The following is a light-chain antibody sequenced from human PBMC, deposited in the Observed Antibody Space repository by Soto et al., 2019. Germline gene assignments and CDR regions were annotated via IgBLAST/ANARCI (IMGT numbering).Light chain of an antibody. CDR1: RSNIGAGYD. CDR2: GDT. CDR3: QSFDSNLTGWV. Sequence: QSVLTQPPSVSGAPRQRVTISCIGSRSNIGAGYDVHWYQQLPGTTPKLLVSGDTDRPSGVPDRFSGSKSGASASLAITGLQAEDEADYYCQSFDSNLTGWVFGEGTKLTVL. J-gene: IGLJ3*02. V-gene: IGLV1-40*03.